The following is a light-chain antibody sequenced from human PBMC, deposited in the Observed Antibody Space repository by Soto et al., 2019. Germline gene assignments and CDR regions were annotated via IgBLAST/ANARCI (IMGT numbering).Light chain of an antibody. V-gene: IGLV1-40*01. CDR3: QSYDSSLNAYV. CDR1: SSNIGAGYD. Sequence: QLVLTQPPSVSGAPGQRVTMSCTGSSSNIGAGYDVHWYQQLPGTAPKLLIYGNSNRPSGVPDRFSGSKSGTSASLAITGLQAEDEADYYCQSYDSSLNAYVFGTGTQLTVL. CDR2: GNS. J-gene: IGLJ1*01.